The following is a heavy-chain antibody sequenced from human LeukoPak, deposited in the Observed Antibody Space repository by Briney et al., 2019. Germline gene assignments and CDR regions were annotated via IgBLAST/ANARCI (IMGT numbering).Heavy chain of an antibody. CDR3: ARDRQDYYDSSGYFDN. V-gene: IGHV1-18*01. CDR2: ISAKNGNT. D-gene: IGHD3-22*01. CDR1: GYTFTNYG. J-gene: IGHJ4*02. Sequence: VASVKVSCKASGYTFTNYGISWVRQAPGQGLQWMGWISAKNGNTKYAEKFQGRGTMTTGTSTNTAYMELRSLRSDDTAVYYCARDRQDYYDSSGYFDNWGQGTLVTVSS.